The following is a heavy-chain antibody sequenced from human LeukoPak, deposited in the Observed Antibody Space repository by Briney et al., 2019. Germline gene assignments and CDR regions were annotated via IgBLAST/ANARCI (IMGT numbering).Heavy chain of an antibody. V-gene: IGHV3-43*02. D-gene: IGHD3-22*01. CDR2: ISGDGNST. CDR1: GFTFDDYA. CDR3: ATNFGAYYYDTSGYYDF. J-gene: IGHJ4*02. Sequence: GGSLRLSCAASGFTFDDYAMHWVRQAPGKGLEWVSLISGDGNSTYYAGSVKGRFTISRDNSKNSLYLQMNSLRTEDTAFYYSATNFGAYYYDTSGYYDFWGQGTLVTVSS.